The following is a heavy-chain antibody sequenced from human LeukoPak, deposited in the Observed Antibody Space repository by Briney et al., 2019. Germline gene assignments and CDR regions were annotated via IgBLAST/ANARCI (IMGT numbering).Heavy chain of an antibody. D-gene: IGHD1-20*01. CDR1: GYTFIAYY. Sequence: ASVTVSCKASGYTFIAYYMHWVRQAPGQGLEWMGWINPNSGGTSYAQRFQGRVTMTRDTSISTAYMDLSRLRSDDTAIYYCARVTATNDAFDIWGQGTMVTVSS. J-gene: IGHJ3*02. CDR3: ARVTATNDAFDI. CDR2: INPNSGGT. V-gene: IGHV1-2*02.